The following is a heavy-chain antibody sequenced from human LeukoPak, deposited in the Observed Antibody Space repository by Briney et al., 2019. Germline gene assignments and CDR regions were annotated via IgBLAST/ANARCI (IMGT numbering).Heavy chain of an antibody. CDR2: IIPIFGTA. D-gene: IGHD2-21*02. Sequence: ASVKVSCKASGGTFSSYAISWVRQAPGQGLEWMGGIIPIFGTANYAQKFQGRVTITADKSTSTAYMELSSLRSEDTAVYYCASRDQMAQVTPRHYYYYMDVWGKGTTVTVSS. CDR3: ASRDQMAQVTPRHYYYYMDV. V-gene: IGHV1-69*06. J-gene: IGHJ6*03. CDR1: GGTFSSYA.